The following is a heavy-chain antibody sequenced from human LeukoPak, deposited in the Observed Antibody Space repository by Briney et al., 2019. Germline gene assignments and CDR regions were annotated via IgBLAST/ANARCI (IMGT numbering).Heavy chain of an antibody. J-gene: IGHJ4*02. Sequence: GGSLRLSCAASGFTFSTYSMNWVRQAPGKGLEWVSSISRLSSYINYAASVKGRFTISRDNAKNSLELHLSRLRPEDTALYYCVRRPYRSGFDFWGQGTLVTVSS. V-gene: IGHV3-21*06. CDR1: GFTFSTYS. CDR3: VRRPYRSGFDF. CDR2: ISRLSSYI. D-gene: IGHD6-19*01.